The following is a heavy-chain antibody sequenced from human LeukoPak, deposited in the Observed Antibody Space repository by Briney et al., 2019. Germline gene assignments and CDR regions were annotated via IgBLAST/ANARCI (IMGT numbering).Heavy chain of an antibody. V-gene: IGHV3-21*01. J-gene: IGHJ4*02. CDR1: GFTFSSYS. Sequence: GGSLRLSCAASGFTFSSYSMNWVRQAPGKGLEWVSSISSSSSYIYYADSVKGRFTISRDNDKNSLYLQMNSLRAEDTAVYYCAREITSSGSFDSWGQGTQVTVSS. CDR2: ISSSSSYI. CDR3: AREITSSGSFDS. D-gene: IGHD3-22*01.